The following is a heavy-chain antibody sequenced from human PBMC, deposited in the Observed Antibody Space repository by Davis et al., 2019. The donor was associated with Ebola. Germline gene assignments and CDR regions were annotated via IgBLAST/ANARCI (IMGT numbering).Heavy chain of an antibody. Sequence: GGSLRLSCAASGFTFSSYWMSWVRQAPGKGLEWVANIKQDGSEKYYVDSVKGRSTISRDNAKNTLYLQMNSLRAEDTAVYYCARGHISGWYYYYYGMDVWGQGTTVTVSS. J-gene: IGHJ6*02. D-gene: IGHD6-19*01. CDR3: ARGHISGWYYYYYGMDV. CDR1: GFTFSSYW. V-gene: IGHV3-7*01. CDR2: IKQDGSEK.